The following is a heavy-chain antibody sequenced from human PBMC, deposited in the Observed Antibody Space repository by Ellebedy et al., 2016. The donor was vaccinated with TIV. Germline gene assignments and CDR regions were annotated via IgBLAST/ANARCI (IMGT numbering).Heavy chain of an antibody. CDR3: AKSTHTGSGWYLGKRYYYGMDV. Sequence: GGSLRLSCAASGFTFSSYAMSWVRQAPGKGLEWVSAISGSGGSTYYADSVKGRFTISRDNSKNTLYLQMNSLRAEDTAVYYCAKSTHTGSGWYLGKRYYYGMDVWGQGTTVTVSS. CDR1: GFTFSSYA. V-gene: IGHV3-23*01. D-gene: IGHD6-19*01. CDR2: ISGSGGST. J-gene: IGHJ6*02.